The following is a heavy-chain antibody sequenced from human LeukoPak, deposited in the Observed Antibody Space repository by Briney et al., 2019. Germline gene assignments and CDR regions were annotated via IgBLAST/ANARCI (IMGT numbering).Heavy chain of an antibody. J-gene: IGHJ4*02. V-gene: IGHV3-33*03. CDR3: ARGASARQDS. CDR2: IWYDGSKK. D-gene: IGHD2-2*01. CDR1: GFTFSSNG. Sequence: GGSLRLSCAASGFTFSSNGMHWVRQAPGKGLEWVAVIWYDGSKKYYADSVKGRFTISRDNAKNTLYLEMNSLRAEDTAVYYCARGASARQDSWGQGTLVTVSS.